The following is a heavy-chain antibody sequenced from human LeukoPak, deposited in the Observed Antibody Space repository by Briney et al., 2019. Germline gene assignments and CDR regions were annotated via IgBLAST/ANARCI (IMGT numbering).Heavy chain of an antibody. CDR2: ISSSSSTTI. D-gene: IGHD1-26*01. J-gene: IGHJ4*02. V-gene: IGHV3-48*02. CDR3: ARSGTYAYFNY. CDR1: GFTFSTYS. Sequence: PGGSLRLSCAASGFTFSTYSMSWVRQAPGKGLEWVSYISSSSSTTIYYADSVKGRFTISRDNAKNSLYLQMNSLRDEDTAVYYCARSGTYAYFNYWGQGTLVTVSS.